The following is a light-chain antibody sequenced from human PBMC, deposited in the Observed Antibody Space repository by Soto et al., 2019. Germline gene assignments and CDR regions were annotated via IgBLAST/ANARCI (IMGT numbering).Light chain of an antibody. CDR2: LGS. J-gene: IGKJ3*01. Sequence: DIVMTQSPLSLPVTPGEPASISCRPSQSLLHSNGYNYLDWYLQKPGQSPQLLIYLGSNRASGVPDRFSGSGSGTDCTLKISRVEAEDVGVYYCMQALQTPLFTFGPGTKVDIK. V-gene: IGKV2-28*01. CDR1: QSLLHSNGYNY. CDR3: MQALQTPLFT.